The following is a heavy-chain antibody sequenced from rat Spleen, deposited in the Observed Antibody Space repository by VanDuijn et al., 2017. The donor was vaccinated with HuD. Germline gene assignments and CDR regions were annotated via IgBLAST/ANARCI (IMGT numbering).Heavy chain of an antibody. D-gene: IGHD1-4*01. J-gene: IGHJ4*01. CDR2: ITYRGTT. CDR3: ARGAGYVLDA. Sequence: EVQLQESGPGLVKPSQSLSLTCSVTDYSITSNYWGWIRKFPGNKMEWMGFITYRGTTTYNPSLKSRIPITRYTSKNPFFLHLTSVTTEEPATYYCARGAGYVLDAWGQGASVTVSS. V-gene: IGHV3-1*01. CDR1: DYSITSNY.